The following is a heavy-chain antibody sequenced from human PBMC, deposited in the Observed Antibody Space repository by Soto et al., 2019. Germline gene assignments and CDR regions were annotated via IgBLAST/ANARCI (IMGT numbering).Heavy chain of an antibody. J-gene: IGHJ4*02. CDR2: INHSGST. CDR3: ASGGQLGGDY. D-gene: IGHD3-16*01. CDR1: AGSFSGYY. V-gene: IGHV4-34*01. Sequence: SETLSLTCAVYAGSFSGYYWSWIRQPPGKGLEWIGEINHSGSTNYNPSLKSRVTISVDTSKNQFSLKLSSVTAADTAVYYCASGGQLGGDYWGQGTLLTVS.